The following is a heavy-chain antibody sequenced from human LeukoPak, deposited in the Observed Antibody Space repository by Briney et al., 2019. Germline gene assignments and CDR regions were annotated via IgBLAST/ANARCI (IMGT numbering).Heavy chain of an antibody. CDR1: GFTVSSNY. Sequence: GGSLRLSCAASGFTVSSNYMSWVRQAPGKGLEWVSAISGSGLSTYYADSVKGRFTISRDNSKNTLYLQMNSLRAEDTAVYYCAKGPSSDYFDYWGQGTLVTVSS. CDR3: AKGPSSDYFDY. J-gene: IGHJ4*02. V-gene: IGHV3-23*01. CDR2: ISGSGLST.